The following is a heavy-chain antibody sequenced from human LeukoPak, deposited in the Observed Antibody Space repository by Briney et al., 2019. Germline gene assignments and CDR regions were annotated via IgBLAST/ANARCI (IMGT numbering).Heavy chain of an antibody. D-gene: IGHD6-19*01. J-gene: IGHJ4*02. V-gene: IGHV4-39*07. CDR1: GGSISRSTYY. CDR2: IYYSGST. CDR3: ARRPNSSGNRAFDY. Sequence: PSETLSLTCSVAGGSISRSTYYWAWIRQPPGKGLEWIGTIYYSGSTNYSPSLKSRVTISVDTSRNQFSLKLSSVTAADTAVYYCARRPNSSGNRAFDYWGQGTLVTVSS.